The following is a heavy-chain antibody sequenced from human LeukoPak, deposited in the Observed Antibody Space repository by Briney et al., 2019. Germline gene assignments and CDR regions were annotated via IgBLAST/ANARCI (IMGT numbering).Heavy chain of an antibody. CDR1: GGSISSYY. V-gene: IGHV4-59*01. J-gene: IGHJ5*02. Sequence: PSETLSLTCTVSGGSISSYYWSWIRQPPGKGLEWIGYIYYRGSTNYNPSLKSRVTISVDTSKNQFSLKLSSVTAADTAVYYCARDGGYDFWIGYRGWFDPWGQGTLVTVSS. D-gene: IGHD3-3*01. CDR2: IYYRGST. CDR3: ARDGGYDFWIGYRGWFDP.